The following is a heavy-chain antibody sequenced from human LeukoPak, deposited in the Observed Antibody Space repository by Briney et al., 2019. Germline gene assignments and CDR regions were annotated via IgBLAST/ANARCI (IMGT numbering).Heavy chain of an antibody. V-gene: IGHV3-20*04. CDR2: INWNGGNT. Sequence: GGSLRLSCAASGFNFDDYGMSWVRQAPGKGLEWVSGINWNGGNTGYADSVKGRFTISRDSAKNSLYLQMNSLRAEDTAVYYCARVTSGSSYRPFDYWGQGTLVTVSS. CDR1: GFNFDDYG. J-gene: IGHJ4*02. CDR3: ARVTSGSSYRPFDY. D-gene: IGHD3-10*01.